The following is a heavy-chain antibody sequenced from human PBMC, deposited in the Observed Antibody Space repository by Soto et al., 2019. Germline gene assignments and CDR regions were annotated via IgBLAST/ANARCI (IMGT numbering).Heavy chain of an antibody. D-gene: IGHD6-13*01. CDR2: IKQDGSER. CDR1: GFIFSSDW. CDR3: ARAGYSSSWEDDAFDI. Sequence: PWGSLRLSCAASGFIFSSDWMSWVRQAPGKGLEWVANIKQDGSERYYVDSVKGRFTISRDNAKNSLYLQMNSLRAEDTAVYYCARAGYSSSWEDDAFDIWGQGTMVTVSS. V-gene: IGHV3-7*05. J-gene: IGHJ3*02.